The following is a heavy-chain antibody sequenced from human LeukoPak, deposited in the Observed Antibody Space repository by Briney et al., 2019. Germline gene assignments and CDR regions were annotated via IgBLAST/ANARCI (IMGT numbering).Heavy chain of an antibody. Sequence: GGSLRLSCADSGFTFSSYEVNWVRQAPGKGLEWVSYISSGGNTIYYADSVKGRFTISRDNAKNSLYLQMNSLRAEDTAVYYCAREGTAMVSFDYWGQGTLVTVSS. CDR2: ISSGGNTI. CDR3: AREGTAMVSFDY. V-gene: IGHV3-48*03. CDR1: GFTFSSYE. J-gene: IGHJ4*02. D-gene: IGHD5-18*01.